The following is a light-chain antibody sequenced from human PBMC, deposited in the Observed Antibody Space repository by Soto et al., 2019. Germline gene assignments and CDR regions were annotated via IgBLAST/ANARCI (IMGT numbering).Light chain of an antibody. CDR3: QQRSNWPLLT. V-gene: IGKV3-11*01. CDR2: DAS. J-gene: IGKJ4*01. Sequence: EIVLTQSPATLSLSPGERATLSCRASQSVSSYLAWYQQKPGQARRLLIYDASNRATGIPARFSGSGSGTDFTLTISSLEPEDFAVYYCQQRSNWPLLTFGGGTKVEIK. CDR1: QSVSSY.